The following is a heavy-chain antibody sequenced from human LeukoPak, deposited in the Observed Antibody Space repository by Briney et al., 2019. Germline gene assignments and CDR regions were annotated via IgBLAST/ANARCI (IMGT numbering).Heavy chain of an antibody. CDR2: IYYSGST. J-gene: IGHJ6*02. V-gene: IGHV4-39*07. CDR1: GGSISSSSYY. D-gene: IGHD3-9*01. CDR3: ARVAMTGSFGMDV. Sequence: SETLSLTCTVSGGSISSSSYYWGWIRQPPGKGLEWIGSIYYSGSTYCNPSLKSRVTISVDRSKNQFSLKLSSVTAADTAVYYCARVAMTGSFGMDVWGQGTTVTVSS.